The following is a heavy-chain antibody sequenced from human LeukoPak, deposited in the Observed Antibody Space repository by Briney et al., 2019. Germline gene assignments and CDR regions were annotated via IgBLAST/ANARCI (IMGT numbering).Heavy chain of an antibody. CDR2: MNPNSGNT. CDR1: GYSFTNFD. CDR3: ARVSSSWYSWSDP. Sequence: ASVKVSCNASGYSFTNFDINWVRQATGQGLEWMGWMNPNSGNTGYAQKFQGRVTMTRNTSISTAYMELSSLRSEDTAVYYCARVSSSWYSWSDPWGQGTLVTVSS. D-gene: IGHD6-13*01. V-gene: IGHV1-8*01. J-gene: IGHJ5*02.